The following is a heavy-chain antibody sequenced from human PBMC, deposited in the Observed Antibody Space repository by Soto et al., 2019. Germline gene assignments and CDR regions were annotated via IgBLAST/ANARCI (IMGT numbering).Heavy chain of an antibody. D-gene: IGHD6-19*01. J-gene: IGHJ3*02. Sequence: QVQLVESGGGVVQPGRSLRLSCAASGFTCSSYGMHWVRQAPGKGLEWVAVISYDGSNKYYADSVKGRFTISRDNSKNTLYLQMNSLRAEDTAVYYSAKDPKQWLVMGAFDIWGQGTMVTVSS. V-gene: IGHV3-30*18. CDR2: ISYDGSNK. CDR3: AKDPKQWLVMGAFDI. CDR1: GFTCSSYG.